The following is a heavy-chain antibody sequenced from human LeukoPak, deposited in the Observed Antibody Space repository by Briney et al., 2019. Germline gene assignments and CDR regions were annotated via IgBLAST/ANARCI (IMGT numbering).Heavy chain of an antibody. CDR2: INPNSGDT. J-gene: IGHJ2*01. CDR1: GYTLTGYY. CDR3: ARDSGFYGSGTYSLGYWYFHL. D-gene: IGHD3-10*01. V-gene: IGHV1-2*02. Sequence: ASVKVSCTASGYTLTGYYMHWVRQAPGQGLEWMGWINPNSGDTHYARNFQGRVTLTRDTSISTAYMELSSLRSDDTAVYYCARDSGFYGSGTYSLGYWYFHLWGRGTLVTVSS.